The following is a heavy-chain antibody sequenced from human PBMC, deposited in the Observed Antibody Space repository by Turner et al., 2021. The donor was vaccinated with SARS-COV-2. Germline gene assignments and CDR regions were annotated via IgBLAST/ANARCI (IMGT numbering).Heavy chain of an antibody. D-gene: IGHD1-26*01. J-gene: IGHJ4*02. CDR2: ISYDGSNK. CDR1: GFTFSSYG. V-gene: IGHV3-30*18. CDR3: AKGGYSGSTFDY. Sequence: QVQLVESGGGVVQPGRSLRLSCAASGFTFSSYGMHWVRQAPGKGLEWVEVISYDGSNKYYADSVKGRFTISRDNSKNTLYLQMNSLRAEDTAVYYCAKGGYSGSTFDYWGQGTLVTVSS.